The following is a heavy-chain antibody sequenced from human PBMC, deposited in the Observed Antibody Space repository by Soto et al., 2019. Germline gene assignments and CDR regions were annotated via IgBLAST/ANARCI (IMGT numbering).Heavy chain of an antibody. V-gene: IGHV1-69*01. J-gene: IGHJ5*02. CDR3: AKALTMASPNWFDP. CDR2: IIPIFGTA. D-gene: IGHD3-10*01. Sequence: QLVQSGAEVKKPGSSVKVSCKASGGPFSTYAISWVRQAPGQGLEWMGGIIPIFGTANYAQRFLGRVKISADDSTSTAYMELRSLTSDDTAVYYCAKALTMASPNWFDPWGQGTQVTVSS. CDR1: GGPFSTYA.